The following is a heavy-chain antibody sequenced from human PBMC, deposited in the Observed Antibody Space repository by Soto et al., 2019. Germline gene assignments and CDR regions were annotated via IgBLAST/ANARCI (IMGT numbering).Heavy chain of an antibody. J-gene: IGHJ4*02. Sequence: QVQLVQSGAEVKKPGASVKVSCKASGYTFTSYDINWVRQATGQGLEWMGWMNPNSGNTGYAQKFQGRVTMTRNTSRSTACMGLSSRRSEDTAGYYCARTLYGDNVDYWGQGTLVTVSS. CDR1: GYTFTSYD. D-gene: IGHD4-17*01. CDR3: ARTLYGDNVDY. V-gene: IGHV1-8*01. CDR2: MNPNSGNT.